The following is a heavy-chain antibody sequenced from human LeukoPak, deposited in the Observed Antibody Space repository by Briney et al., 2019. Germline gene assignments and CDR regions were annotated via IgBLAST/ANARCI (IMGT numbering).Heavy chain of an antibody. D-gene: IGHD3-3*01. Sequence: NPSETLSLTCAVYGGSFSGYYWSWIRQPPGKGLEWIGEINHSGSTNYNPSLKSRVTISVDTSKSQFSLKLSSVTAADTAVYYCARGFWSGSPFDYWGQGTLVTVSS. CDR2: INHSGST. V-gene: IGHV4-34*01. J-gene: IGHJ4*02. CDR3: ARGFWSGSPFDY. CDR1: GGSFSGYY.